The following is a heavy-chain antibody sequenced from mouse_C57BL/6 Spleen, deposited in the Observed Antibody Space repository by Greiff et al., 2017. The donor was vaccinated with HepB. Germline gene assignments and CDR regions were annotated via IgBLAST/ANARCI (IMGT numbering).Heavy chain of an antibody. Sequence: EVQLVESGGGLVKPGGSLKLSCAASGFTFSSYAMSWVRQTPEKRLEWVATISDGGSYTYYPDNVKGRFTISRDNAKNNLYLQMSHLKSEDTAMYYCARGDYGSSYWYFDVWGTGTTVTVSS. V-gene: IGHV5-4*01. CDR1: GFTFSSYA. CDR3: ARGDYGSSYWYFDV. D-gene: IGHD1-1*01. CDR2: ISDGGSYT. J-gene: IGHJ1*03.